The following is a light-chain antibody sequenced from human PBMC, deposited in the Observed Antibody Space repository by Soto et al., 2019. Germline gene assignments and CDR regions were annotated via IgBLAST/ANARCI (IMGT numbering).Light chain of an antibody. CDR1: QNINIY. Sequence: DIELAQSPSSLSASVGDRVTVTCRSSQNINIYLNWYQQKPGKAPKLLIFESSNLQSGVPSRFSGSGSRRDLTLTISSLQREDFATYFCQQTSTAPFTFSPGTKVDFK. J-gene: IGKJ3*01. CDR3: QQTSTAPFT. V-gene: IGKV1-39*01. CDR2: ESS.